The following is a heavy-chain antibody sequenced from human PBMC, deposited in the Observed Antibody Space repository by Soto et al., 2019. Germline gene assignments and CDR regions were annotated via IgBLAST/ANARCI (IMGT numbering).Heavy chain of an antibody. V-gene: IGHV4-31*03. D-gene: IGHD5-18*01. CDR1: GGSISSGGYY. CDR3: ARYLRDTAMGRMLNNWFDP. Sequence: SETLSLTCTVSGGSISSGGYYWSWIRQHPGRGLEWIGYIYYSGSTYYNPSLKSRVTISVDTSKNQFSLKLSSVTAADTAVYYCARYLRDTAMGRMLNNWFDPWGQGTLVPVSS. J-gene: IGHJ5*02. CDR2: IYYSGST.